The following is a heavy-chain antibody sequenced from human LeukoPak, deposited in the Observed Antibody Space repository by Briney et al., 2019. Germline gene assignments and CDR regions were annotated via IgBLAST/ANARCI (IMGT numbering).Heavy chain of an antibody. CDR2: IYSSGET. D-gene: IGHD3-16*02. CDR1: GGSVSRYY. CDR3: ARGITFGGVIVSD. J-gene: IGHJ4*02. V-gene: IGHV4-4*07. Sequence: SETLSLTCTVSGGSVSRYYWSWIRQPAGKGLEWIGRIYSSGETNYNPSLKSRVTLSLDTSKNQFSLNLSSVTAADTAVYYCARGITFGGVIVSDWGQGTLVTVSS.